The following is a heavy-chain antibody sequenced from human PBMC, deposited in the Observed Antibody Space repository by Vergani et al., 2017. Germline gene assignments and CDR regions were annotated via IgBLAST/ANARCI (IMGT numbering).Heavy chain of an antibody. Sequence: EVQLVQSGAEVKKPGESLKISCKGSGYSFTSYWIGWVRQMPGKGLEWMGIIYPGDSDTRYSPSFQGQVTISVDKSIDTAYLQWSSLEASDTAIYYCARDPIPAAILGWFDPWGQGTLVTVSS. D-gene: IGHD2-2*02. CDR2: IYPGDSDT. V-gene: IGHV5-51*03. CDR3: ARDPIPAAILGWFDP. CDR1: GYSFTSYW. J-gene: IGHJ5*02.